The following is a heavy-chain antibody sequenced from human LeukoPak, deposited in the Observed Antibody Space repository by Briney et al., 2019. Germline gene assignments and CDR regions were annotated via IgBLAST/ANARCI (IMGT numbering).Heavy chain of an antibody. CDR2: ISGSGGSA. Sequence: GGSLRLSCAVSGFSFSSYAMSWVRQAPGKGLEWVSAISGSGGSAYYADSVKGRFTISRDNSKNTLYLQMNNLRAEDTAVYYCAKDLGNIVVVVAALRTFDYWGQGTLVTVSS. D-gene: IGHD2-15*01. CDR3: AKDLGNIVVVVAALRTFDY. J-gene: IGHJ4*02. CDR1: GFSFSSYA. V-gene: IGHV3-23*01.